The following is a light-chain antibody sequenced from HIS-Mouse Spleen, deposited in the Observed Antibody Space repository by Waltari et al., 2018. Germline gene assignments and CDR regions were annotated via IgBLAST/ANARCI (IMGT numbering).Light chain of an antibody. CDR2: EVS. V-gene: IGLV2-8*01. J-gene: IGLJ2*01. CDR3: SSYAGSNNVV. CDR1: RSDVGGYNY. Sequence: QSALTQPASVSGSPGQSITISCTGTRSDVGGYNYVPWYQQHPGKAPKLMIYEVSKRPSGVPDRFSGSKSGNTASLTVSGLQAEDEADYYCSSYAGSNNVVFGGGTKLTVL.